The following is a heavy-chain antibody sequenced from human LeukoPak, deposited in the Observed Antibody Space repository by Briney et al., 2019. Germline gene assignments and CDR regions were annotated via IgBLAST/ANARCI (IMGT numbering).Heavy chain of an antibody. CDR2: IKQDGSEK. Sequence: GGSLRLSCAASGFTFSSYWMSWVRHAPGKGLEWVANIKQDGSEKYYVDSVKGRFTISRDNAKNSLYLQMNSLRAEDTAVYYCAKTYSSSWYPDYFDYWGQGTLVTVSS. D-gene: IGHD6-13*01. V-gene: IGHV3-7*01. CDR3: AKTYSSSWYPDYFDY. CDR1: GFTFSSYW. J-gene: IGHJ4*02.